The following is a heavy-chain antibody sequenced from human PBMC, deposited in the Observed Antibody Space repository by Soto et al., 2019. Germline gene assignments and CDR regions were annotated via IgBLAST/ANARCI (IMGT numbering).Heavy chain of an antibody. CDR1: GYTFTGYY. J-gene: IGHJ3*02. CDR3: ARARSLTGTDAFDI. CDR2: INPNSGGT. V-gene: IGHV1-2*04. Sequence: ASVKVSCKASGYTFTGYYMHWVRQAPGQGLEWMGWINPNSGGTNYAQKFQGWVTMTRDTSISTAYMEPSRLRSDDTAVYYCARARSLTGTDAFDIWGQGTMVTVSS. D-gene: IGHD1-20*01.